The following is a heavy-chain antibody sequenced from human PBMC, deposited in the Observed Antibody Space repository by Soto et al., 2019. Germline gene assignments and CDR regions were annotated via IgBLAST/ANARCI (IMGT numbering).Heavy chain of an antibody. D-gene: IGHD2-2*01. CDR3: ARDYLSSKLSLSYFDF. J-gene: IGHJ4*02. Sequence: QVQLVQSGAKVTRPGASVKVSCKASGYSFISHYIHWVRQAPGQGLEWMGFINPSGGSATLAQKFQGRVTMTRDTSTSTVYMELTILRSEDAAVYYCARDYLSSKLSLSYFDFWGQGTLVTVSS. V-gene: IGHV1-46*01. CDR1: GYSFISHY. CDR2: INPSGGSA.